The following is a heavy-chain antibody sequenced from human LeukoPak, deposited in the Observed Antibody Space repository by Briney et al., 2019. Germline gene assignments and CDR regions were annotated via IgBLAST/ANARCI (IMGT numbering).Heavy chain of an antibody. Sequence: SQTLSLTCTVSGGSISSGDYYWSWIRQPPGKGLEWIGYIYYSGNTYHNPSLKSRLTMSLDTSKNQFSLKLNSVTAADTAIYYCARAITIFGVAHYYFMDVWGKGTSVTVSS. CDR2: IYYSGNT. J-gene: IGHJ6*03. D-gene: IGHD3-3*01. CDR3: ARAITIFGVAHYYFMDV. V-gene: IGHV4-30-4*01. CDR1: GGSISSGDYY.